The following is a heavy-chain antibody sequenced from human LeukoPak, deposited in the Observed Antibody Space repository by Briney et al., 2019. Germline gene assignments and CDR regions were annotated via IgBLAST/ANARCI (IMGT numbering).Heavy chain of an antibody. D-gene: IGHD2-2*01. Sequence: PSETLSLTCAVDGGSFSGYYWSWIRQPPGKGLEWIGKVNHSVSTNYNPSLKTRVTISVDPYKNQCSLKLRSVTAADQAVYYCARDQVRYQLLFKVYYYYMDVWGKGTTVTVSS. J-gene: IGHJ6*03. V-gene: IGHV4-34*01. CDR1: GGSFSGYY. CDR3: ARDQVRYQLLFKVYYYYMDV. CDR2: VNHSVST.